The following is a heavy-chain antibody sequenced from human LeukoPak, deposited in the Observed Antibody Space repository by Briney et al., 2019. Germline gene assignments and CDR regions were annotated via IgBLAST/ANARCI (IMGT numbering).Heavy chain of an antibody. Sequence: SVKVSCKASGGTFSSYAISWVRQAPGQGLEWMGGIIPIFGTANYAQKFQGRVTITADESTSTAYMELSSLRSEDTAVYYCARLRGVVNLYWYFDLWGRGTLVTVSS. CDR1: GGTFSSYA. D-gene: IGHD3-10*01. CDR2: IIPIFGTA. V-gene: IGHV1-69*13. J-gene: IGHJ2*01. CDR3: ARLRGVVNLYWYFDL.